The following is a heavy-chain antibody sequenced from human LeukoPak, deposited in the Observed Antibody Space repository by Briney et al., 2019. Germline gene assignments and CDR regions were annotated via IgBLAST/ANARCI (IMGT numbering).Heavy chain of an antibody. CDR3: ARDNYDGYRGGVDY. D-gene: IGHD5-24*01. V-gene: IGHV1-2*06. Sequence: ASVKVSCKASGYTFTGYYMHWVRQAPGQGLEWMGRINPNSGGTNYAQKFQGRVTMTRDTSISTAYMELSRLRSDDTAVYYCARDNYDGYRGGVDYWGQGTLVIFSS. CDR1: GYTFTGYY. J-gene: IGHJ4*02. CDR2: INPNSGGT.